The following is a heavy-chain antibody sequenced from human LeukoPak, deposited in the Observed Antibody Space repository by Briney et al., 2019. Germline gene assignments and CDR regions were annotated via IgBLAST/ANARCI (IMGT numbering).Heavy chain of an antibody. CDR3: ASEFYGYHIPKYDY. CDR1: GGSFSGYY. D-gene: IGHD5-18*01. V-gene: IGHV4-34*01. CDR2: INHSGST. Sequence: SETPSLTCAVYGGSFSGYYWSWIRQPPGRGLEWIGEINHSGSTNYNPSLKSRVTISVDTSKNQFSLKLSSVTAADTAVYYCASEFYGYHIPKYDYWGQGTLVTVSS. J-gene: IGHJ4*02.